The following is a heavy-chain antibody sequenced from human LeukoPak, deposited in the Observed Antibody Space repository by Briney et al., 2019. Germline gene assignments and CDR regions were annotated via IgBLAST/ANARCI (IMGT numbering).Heavy chain of an antibody. CDR1: GFTFGTYG. J-gene: IGHJ4*02. V-gene: IGHV3-23*01. CDR3: AKSGPYYYDY. D-gene: IGHD3-10*01. Sequence: GGSLRLSCAASGFTFGTYGMSWVRQAPGKGLEWVSTFGGSGASVYYADSVKGRFTVSRDNSKNTLYLQMNSPRVEDTTVYYCAKSGPYYYDYWGQGTLVTVSS. CDR2: FGGSGASV.